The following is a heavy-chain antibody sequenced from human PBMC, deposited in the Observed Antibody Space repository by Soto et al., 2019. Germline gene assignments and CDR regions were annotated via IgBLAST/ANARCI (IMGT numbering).Heavy chain of an antibody. CDR2: INPNSGGT. CDR1: GYTFTGYY. J-gene: IGHJ4*02. CDR3: ARVVTAMPGESYYFDY. Sequence: ASVKVSCKASGYTFTGYYMHWLRQAPGQGLEWMGWINPNSGGTNYAQKFQGWVTMTRDTSISTAYMELSRLRSDDTAVYYCARVVTAMPGESYYFDYWGQGTLVTVSS. D-gene: IGHD5-18*01. V-gene: IGHV1-2*04.